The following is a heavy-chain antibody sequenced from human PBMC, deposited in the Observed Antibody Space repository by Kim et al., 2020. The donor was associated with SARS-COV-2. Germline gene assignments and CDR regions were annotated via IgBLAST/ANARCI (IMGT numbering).Heavy chain of an antibody. V-gene: IGHV3-11*06. CDR3: ARVDIVVVVAARYFDY. D-gene: IGHD2-15*01. J-gene: IGHJ4*02. Sequence: VKGRFTISRDNAKNSLYLQMNSLRAEDTAVYYCARVDIVVVVAARYFDYWGQGTLVTVSS.